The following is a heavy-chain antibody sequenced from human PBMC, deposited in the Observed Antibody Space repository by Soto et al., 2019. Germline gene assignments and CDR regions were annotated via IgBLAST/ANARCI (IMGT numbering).Heavy chain of an antibody. Sequence: ASVKVSCKASGYTFTSYGISWVRQAPGQGLEWMGWISAYNGNTNYAQKLQGRVTMTTDTSTSTAYMELRSLRSDDTAVYYCARHHYDFWSGYYPHFLYYYYYYGMDVWGQGTTVTVYS. J-gene: IGHJ6*02. CDR2: ISAYNGNT. D-gene: IGHD3-3*01. V-gene: IGHV1-18*01. CDR1: GYTFTSYG. CDR3: ARHHYDFWSGYYPHFLYYYYYYGMDV.